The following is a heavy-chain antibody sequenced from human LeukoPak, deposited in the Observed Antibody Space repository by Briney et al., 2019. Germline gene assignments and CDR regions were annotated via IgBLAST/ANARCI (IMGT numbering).Heavy chain of an antibody. Sequence: VASVKVSCKASGGTFSSYAISWVRQAPGQGLEWMGGIIPIFGTATYAQKFQRRVTITTDEATSTAYMELSSLRSEDTAVYYCARLEASHAFDIWGQGTMVTVSS. V-gene: IGHV1-69*05. CDR2: IIPIFGTA. CDR1: GGTFSSYA. CDR3: ARLEASHAFDI. J-gene: IGHJ3*02.